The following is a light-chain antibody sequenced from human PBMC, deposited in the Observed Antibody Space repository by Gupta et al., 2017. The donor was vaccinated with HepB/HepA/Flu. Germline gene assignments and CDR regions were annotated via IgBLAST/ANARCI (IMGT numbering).Light chain of an antibody. CDR1: QSVTGY. CDR2: DAS. Sequence: EIVLTQSPATLSFSPGGRATLSSRASQSVTGYLAWYQQRTGQAPRLLISDASHRATGLPARLQGSWFGIDFPLTISSLGAEDFAVYYWPPGSREPPLCSFGQGSKLEIK. CDR3: PPGSREPPLCS. V-gene: IGKV3-11*01. J-gene: IGKJ2*04.